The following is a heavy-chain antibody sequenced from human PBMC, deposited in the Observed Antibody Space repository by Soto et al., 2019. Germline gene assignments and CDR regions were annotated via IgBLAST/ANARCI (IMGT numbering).Heavy chain of an antibody. D-gene: IGHD2-8*02. Sequence: SETLSLTCAVYGGSFGGYYWTWIPQPPGTGLEWIGEINHSGSTNYNPSLKSRVTISVDTSKNQFSLKLTSVTAADTAVYYCARDRITGLFDYWGQGTLVT. CDR3: ARDRITGLFDY. V-gene: IGHV4-34*01. J-gene: IGHJ4*02. CDR1: GGSFGGYY. CDR2: INHSGST.